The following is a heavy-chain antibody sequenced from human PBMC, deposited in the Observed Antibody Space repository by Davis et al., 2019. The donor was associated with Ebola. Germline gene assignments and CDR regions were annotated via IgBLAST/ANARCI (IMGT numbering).Heavy chain of an antibody. Sequence: GESLKISCAASGFTFSTYAMSWVRQAPGKGLEWVSGISGSGGSTYYADSVKGRFTISRDNAKNSLYLQMNSLRDEDTAVYYCARVALVFGTDYWGQGTLVTVSS. CDR2: ISGSGGST. J-gene: IGHJ4*02. CDR1: GFTFSTYA. V-gene: IGHV3-23*01. CDR3: ARVALVFGTDY. D-gene: IGHD3-10*02.